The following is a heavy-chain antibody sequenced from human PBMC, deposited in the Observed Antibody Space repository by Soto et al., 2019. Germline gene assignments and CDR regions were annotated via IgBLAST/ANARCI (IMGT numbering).Heavy chain of an antibody. CDR2: ISGSGTST. J-gene: IGHJ4*02. CDR3: AKDRKSGSGWYWDY. CDR1: GFICSSYA. D-gene: IGHD6-19*01. V-gene: IGHV3-23*01. Sequence: PGGSLRLSWAAAGFICSSYARSWVRQAPGKGLEWVSAISGSGTSTYDADAVKGRFSISRDNSKNTLYLQMNSLRAEDTAVYYCAKDRKSGSGWYWDYWGQGTLVTVSS.